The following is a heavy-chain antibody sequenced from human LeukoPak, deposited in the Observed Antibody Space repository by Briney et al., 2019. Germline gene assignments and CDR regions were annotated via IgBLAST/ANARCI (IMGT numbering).Heavy chain of an antibody. Sequence: SETLSLTCTVSGGSISSYYWSWIRQPPGKGLEWIGYIYYSGSTNYNPSLKSRVTISVDTSKNQFSLKLSSVTAADTAVYYCARTRYSSSWYYFDYWGQGTLVTV. V-gene: IGHV4-59*01. CDR2: IYYSGST. J-gene: IGHJ4*02. CDR1: GGSISSYY. CDR3: ARTRYSSSWYYFDY. D-gene: IGHD6-13*01.